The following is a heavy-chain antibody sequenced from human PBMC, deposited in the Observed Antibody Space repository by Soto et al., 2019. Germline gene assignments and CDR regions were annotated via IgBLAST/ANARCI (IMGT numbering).Heavy chain of an antibody. CDR1: GGTFSSYA. V-gene: IGHV1-69*12. CDR3: ARVLTTPGPFDY. Sequence: QAQLVQSGAEVKNPGSSVKVSCKASGGTFSSYAISWVRQAPGQGLEWMGGIIPIFGTANYAQKFQGRVTITADESTSTASMELSSLRSEDTAVYYCARVLTTPGPFDYWGQGTLVTVSS. J-gene: IGHJ4*02. D-gene: IGHD3-22*01. CDR2: IIPIFGTA.